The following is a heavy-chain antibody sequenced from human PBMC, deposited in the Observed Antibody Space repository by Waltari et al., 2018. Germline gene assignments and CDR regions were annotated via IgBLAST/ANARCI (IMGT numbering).Heavy chain of an antibody. D-gene: IGHD5-12*01. CDR3: ARDSGYNPYYYYYGMDV. CDR1: GGTFSSSA. CDR2: ISRSFGKA. V-gene: IGHV1-69*01. J-gene: IGHJ6*02. Sequence: QVQLVQSGAEVKKPGSSVKVSCKASGGTFSSSAISWVRQAPGQGLEWMGGISRSFGKANYAQKVQGRGTITADESTSTAYRELSSLRSEDTAVYYCARDSGYNPYYYYYGMDVWGQGTTVTVSS.